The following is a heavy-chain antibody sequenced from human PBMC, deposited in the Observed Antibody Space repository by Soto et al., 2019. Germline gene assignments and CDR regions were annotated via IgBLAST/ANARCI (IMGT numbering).Heavy chain of an antibody. CDR2: IYYSGST. CDR1: GGSISSYY. V-gene: IGHV4-59*08. CDR3: ARLIHRIAARPKPQYYMDV. Sequence: SETLSLTCTVSGGSISSYYWSWIRQPPGKGLEWIGYIYYSGSTNYNPSLKSRVTISVDTSKNQFSLKLSSVTAADTAVYYCARLIHRIAARPKPQYYMDVWGKGTTVTVSS. D-gene: IGHD6-6*01. J-gene: IGHJ6*03.